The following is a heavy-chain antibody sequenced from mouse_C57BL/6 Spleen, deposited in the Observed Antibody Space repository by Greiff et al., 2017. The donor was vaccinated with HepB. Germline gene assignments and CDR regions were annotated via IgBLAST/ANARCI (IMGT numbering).Heavy chain of an antibody. D-gene: IGHD2-5*01. CDR3: ARGAYYSNYERAMDY. CDR2: INPYNGDT. CDR1: GYSFTGYF. Sequence: EVQLQQSGPELVKPGDSVKISCKASGYSFTGYFMNWVMQSHGKSLEWIGRINPYNGDTFYNQKFKGKATLTVDKSSSTAHMELRSLTSEDSAVYYCARGAYYSNYERAMDYWGQGTSVTVSS. V-gene: IGHV1-20*01. J-gene: IGHJ4*01.